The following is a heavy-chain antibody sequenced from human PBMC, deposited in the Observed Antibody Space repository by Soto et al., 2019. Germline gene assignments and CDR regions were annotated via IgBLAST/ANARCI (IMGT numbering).Heavy chain of an antibody. V-gene: IGHV4-31*03. J-gene: IGHJ4*02. CDR2: IYYSGST. Sequence: QVQLQESGPGLVKPSQTLSLTCTVSGGSISTGGYYWTWIRQHPGKGLEWIGYIYYSGSTYYNPSLKSRVTISIDTPKNQFSLKLSSVTAADTAVYYCARGLSVTHFDNGGQGTLVTVSS. CDR3: ARGLSVTHFDN. CDR1: GGSISTGGYY. D-gene: IGHD4-17*01.